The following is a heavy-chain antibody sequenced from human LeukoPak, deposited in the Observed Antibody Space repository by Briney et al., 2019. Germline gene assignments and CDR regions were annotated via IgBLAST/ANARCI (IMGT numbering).Heavy chain of an antibody. CDR1: GGSFSDYY. V-gene: IGHV4-34*01. CDR3: ARGPYRTNV. CDR2: INDNGSA. Sequence: SETLSLTCAVSGGSFSDYYCSWFRLPPGKGLERIGEINDNGSANYNPSLKSRVAISIDTSKSQSSLKLTSVTAADTAVYYCARGPYRTNVWGQGTTVTVSS. J-gene: IGHJ6*02.